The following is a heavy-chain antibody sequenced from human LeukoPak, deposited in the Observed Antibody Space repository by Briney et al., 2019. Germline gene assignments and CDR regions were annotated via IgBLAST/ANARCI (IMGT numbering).Heavy chain of an antibody. Sequence: SETLSLTCTVSGGSISSGAHSWTWIRQRPGKGLEWIGYISFSGSTYYSPSLTSRVTVSKDTSQNQFSLRLSSVTAADTAVYFCVRGSIVYDSRASMSYAMDVWGQGTTVTVSS. J-gene: IGHJ6*02. CDR1: GGSISSGAHS. D-gene: IGHD3-22*01. CDR2: ISFSGST. V-gene: IGHV4-31*03. CDR3: VRGSIVYDSRASMSYAMDV.